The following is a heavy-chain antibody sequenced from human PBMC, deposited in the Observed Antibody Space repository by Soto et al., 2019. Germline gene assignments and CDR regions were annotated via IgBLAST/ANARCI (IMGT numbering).Heavy chain of an antibody. Sequence: QVQLVESGGGVVQPGRSLRLSCAASGFTFSSYGMHWVRRAPGKGLEWVAGIWYDGSNKYYVDSVKGRFTISRDNSKNTLYLQMNSLRAEDMAVYYCARATYYYDNSGSASGLDVWGQGTTVTVSS. CDR3: ARATYYYDNSGSASGLDV. D-gene: IGHD3-22*01. CDR2: IWYDGSNK. CDR1: GFTFSSYG. J-gene: IGHJ6*02. V-gene: IGHV3-33*01.